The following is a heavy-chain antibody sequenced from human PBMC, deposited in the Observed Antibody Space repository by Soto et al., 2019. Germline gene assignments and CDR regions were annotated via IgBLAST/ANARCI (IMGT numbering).Heavy chain of an antibody. Sequence: QVQLVQSGAQVKKHGASVMLSCRASGYTFTGYAIHWVRQAPGQRLEWMGWINGGNGDTKYSQKFQGRVTITRDTSASTAYMELTSLGSEDTAVYHWARGYCSSTSCQYYFDFWGQGSLVTVSS. J-gene: IGHJ4*02. CDR1: GYTFTGYA. CDR3: ARGYCSSTSCQYYFDF. D-gene: IGHD2-2*01. V-gene: IGHV1-3*01. CDR2: INGGNGDT.